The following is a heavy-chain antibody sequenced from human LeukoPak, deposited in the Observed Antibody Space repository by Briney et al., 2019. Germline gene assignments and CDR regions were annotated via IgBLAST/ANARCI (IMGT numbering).Heavy chain of an antibody. CDR3: ARVVVVVPAATIYGMDV. V-gene: IGHV4-39*01. Sequence: SETLSLTCTVSGGSISSTTHYWDWIRQPPGKGLEWIGSIWHSGNTYYNPSLKSRVTMFVDTSKNQFSLKLTSVTAADTAVYYCARVVVVVPAATIYGMDVWGQGTTVTVSS. CDR2: IWHSGNT. CDR1: GGSISSTTHY. D-gene: IGHD2-2*01. J-gene: IGHJ6*02.